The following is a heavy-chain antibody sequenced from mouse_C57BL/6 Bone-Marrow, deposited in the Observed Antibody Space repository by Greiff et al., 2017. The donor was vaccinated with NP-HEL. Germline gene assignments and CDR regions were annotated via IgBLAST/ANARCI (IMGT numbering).Heavy chain of an antibody. CDR2: ISDGGSYT. Sequence: EVMLVESGGGLVKPGGSLKLSCAASGFTFSSYAMSWVRQTPDKRLEWVATISDGGSYTYYPDNVKGRFTISRDNAKNNLYLQMSHLKSEDTAMYYCARDPPYYYGSSLFAYWGQGTLVTVSA. CDR1: GFTFSSYA. CDR3: ARDPPYYYGSSLFAY. V-gene: IGHV5-4*01. J-gene: IGHJ3*01. D-gene: IGHD1-1*01.